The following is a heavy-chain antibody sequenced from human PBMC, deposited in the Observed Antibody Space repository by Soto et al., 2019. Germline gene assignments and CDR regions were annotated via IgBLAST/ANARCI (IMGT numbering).Heavy chain of an antibody. CDR1: GFTFSLYS. CDR2: ISSSLSYI. V-gene: IGHV3-21*01. D-gene: IGHD5-18*01. Sequence: EVQLVESGGGLVKPGGSLRLSCAASGFTFSLYSMNWVRQAPGKGLEWVSSISSSLSYIHYAGSVKGRFTISRDNAKNSLYLQMNSLRAEDTAVYYCARERVEMVTFPPLDYWGQGALVTVSS. J-gene: IGHJ4*02. CDR3: ARERVEMVTFPPLDY.